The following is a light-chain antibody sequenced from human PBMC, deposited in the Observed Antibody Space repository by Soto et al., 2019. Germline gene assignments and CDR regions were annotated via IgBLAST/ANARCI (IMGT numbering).Light chain of an antibody. Sequence: EIVLTQSPGTLSVSSGERATLSCRAIQSVSGNYLAWYQQKPGQAPRLLMSGASNRATGIPDGFTGSGSGAAFTLTISRLEPEDFAVYYCQQYGSSPSITFGQGTRLEIK. CDR2: GAS. CDR1: QSVSGNY. J-gene: IGKJ5*01. V-gene: IGKV3-20*01. CDR3: QQYGSSPSIT.